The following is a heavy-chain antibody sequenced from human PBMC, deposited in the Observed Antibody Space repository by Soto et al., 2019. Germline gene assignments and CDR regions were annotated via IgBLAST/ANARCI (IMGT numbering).Heavy chain of an antibody. D-gene: IGHD3-10*01. CDR2: IYYSGST. J-gene: IGHJ5*02. V-gene: IGHV4-59*01. Sequence: SETLSLTCTVSGGSISSYYWSWIRQPPGKGLEWIGYIYYSGSTNYNPSLKSRVTISVDTSKNQFSLKLSSVTAVDTAVYYCARASSLYYGSGSYWFDPWGQGTLVTVSS. CDR3: ARASSLYYGSGSYWFDP. CDR1: GGSISSYY.